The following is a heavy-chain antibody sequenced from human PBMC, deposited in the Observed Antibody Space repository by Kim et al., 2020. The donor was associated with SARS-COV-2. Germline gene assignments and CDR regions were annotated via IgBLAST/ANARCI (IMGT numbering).Heavy chain of an antibody. D-gene: IGHD6-19*01. CDR1: GGTFSSYA. Sequence: SVKVSCKASGGTFSSYAISWVRQAPGQGLEWMGGIIPIFGTANYAQKFQGRVTITADESTSTAYMELSSLRSEDTAVYYCARAPQWLENWFDPWGQGTLVTVSS. CDR3: ARAPQWLENWFDP. CDR2: IIPIFGTA. V-gene: IGHV1-69*13. J-gene: IGHJ5*02.